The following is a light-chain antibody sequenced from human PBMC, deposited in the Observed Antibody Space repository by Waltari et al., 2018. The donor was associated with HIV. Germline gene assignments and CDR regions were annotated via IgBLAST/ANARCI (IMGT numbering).Light chain of an antibody. CDR1: SSDLGGYNL. CDR2: EVS. Sequence: SALTQPASVSGSPGPSFPISCPRPSSDLGGYNLFSWYQQHPGKAPKLMIYEVSKRPSGVSSRFAGCKSGNTASLTISGLQAEDEADYYCCSYAGSSTYVFGTGTKVTVL. CDR3: CSYAGSSTYV. V-gene: IGLV2-23*02. J-gene: IGLJ1*01.